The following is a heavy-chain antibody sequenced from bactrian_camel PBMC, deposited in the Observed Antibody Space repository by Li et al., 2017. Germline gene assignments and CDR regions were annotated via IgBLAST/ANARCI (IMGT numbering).Heavy chain of an antibody. Sequence: HVQLVESGGGLVQPGGSLSLSCAADALTLSSYWMYWVRQAPGKGLEWVSCINSGGSTTYYADSVKGRFTISRDNTKNTLYLQLNRLKTEDTAVYYCARVRGVVAVSFVDYWGQGTQVTVS. CDR1: ALTLSSYW. CDR2: INSGGSTT. J-gene: IGHJ4*01. V-gene: IGHV3S1*01. CDR3: ARVRGVVAVSFVDY. D-gene: IGHD6*01.